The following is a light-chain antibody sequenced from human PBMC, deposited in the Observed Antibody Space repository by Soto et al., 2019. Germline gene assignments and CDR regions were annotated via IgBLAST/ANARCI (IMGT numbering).Light chain of an antibody. CDR3: QQYYSTPRT. CDR2: WAS. CDR1: QSVLYRSNNKNY. J-gene: IGKJ1*01. Sequence: DIVMTQSPDSLAVSLGERATINCKSSQSVLYRSNNKNYLAWYQQKPGQPPKLLIYWASTRESGVPDRFSGSGSGTEFTLTISSLQAEDVGVYYCQQYYSTPRTFGQGTKVEIK. V-gene: IGKV4-1*01.